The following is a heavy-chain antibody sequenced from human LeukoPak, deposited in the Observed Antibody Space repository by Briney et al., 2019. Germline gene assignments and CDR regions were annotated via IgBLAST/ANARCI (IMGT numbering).Heavy chain of an antibody. CDR3: ARDRGEFDY. CDR1: GGSISSGSYY. V-gene: IGHV4-61*02. D-gene: IGHD3-10*01. J-gene: IGHJ4*02. CDR2: IYTSGST. Sequence: TPSLTCTVSGGSISSGSYYWSWIRQPAGKGLEWIGRIYTSGSTNYNPSLKSRVTISVDTSKNQFSLKLSSVTAADTAVYYCARDRGEFDYWGQGTLVTVSS.